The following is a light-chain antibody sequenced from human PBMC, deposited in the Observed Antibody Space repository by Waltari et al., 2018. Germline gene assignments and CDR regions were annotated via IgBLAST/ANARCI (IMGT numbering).Light chain of an antibody. J-gene: IGKJ2*01. V-gene: IGKV3-20*01. Sequence: EIVLTQSPGTLSLSPGERATLSCRASQGVSSSYLAWYQQKPGQAPRLLIHGASSRATGIPDRFIGRGSGTDFTRTISRLEPEDFAVYYCQQYGRSWNTFGQGTKLEIK. CDR1: QGVSSSY. CDR2: GAS. CDR3: QQYGRSWNT.